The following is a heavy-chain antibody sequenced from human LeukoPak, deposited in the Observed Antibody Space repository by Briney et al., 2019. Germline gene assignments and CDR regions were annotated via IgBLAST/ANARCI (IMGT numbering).Heavy chain of an antibody. CDR1: GGTFNIYT. V-gene: IGHV1-69*02. CDR3: ATPLDYGDFYYYYGMDV. Sequence: RASVKVSYKASGGTFNIYTISLVRQAPGQPLEWMGRIIPILGIANYAQKFQGRVTITADKSTSTAYMELSSLRSEDTAVYYCATPLDYGDFYYYYGMDVWGQGTTVTVSS. J-gene: IGHJ6*02. D-gene: IGHD4-17*01. CDR2: IIPILGIA.